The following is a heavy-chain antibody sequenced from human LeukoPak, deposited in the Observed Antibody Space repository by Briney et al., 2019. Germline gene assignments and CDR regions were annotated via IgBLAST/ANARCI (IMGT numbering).Heavy chain of an antibody. CDR3: AAPPDYYGSGGDY. J-gene: IGHJ4*02. CDR1: GFTFSSYWMHW. Sequence: PGGSLRLSCAASGFTFSSYWMHWMHWVRQAPGKGLLWVSRISSDGSSTSYADSVKGRFTISRDNAKNTLYLQMSSLRAEDTAVYYCAAPPDYYGSGGDYWGQGTLVTVSS. CDR2: ISSDGSST. V-gene: IGHV3-74*01. D-gene: IGHD3-10*01.